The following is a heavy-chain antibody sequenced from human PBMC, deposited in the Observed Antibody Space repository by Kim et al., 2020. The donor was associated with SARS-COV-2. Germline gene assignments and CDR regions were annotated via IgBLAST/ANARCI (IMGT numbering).Heavy chain of an antibody. V-gene: IGHV3-43D*03. D-gene: IGHD2-2*01. Sequence: GGSLRLSCAASGFTFDDYAMHWVRQAPGKGLEWVSLISWDGGSTYYADSVKGRFTISRDNSKNSLYLQMNSLRAEDTALYYCAKDQSRYCSSTSCYGSYGMDVWGQGTTVTVSS. CDR1: GFTFDDYA. CDR3: AKDQSRYCSSTSCYGSYGMDV. CDR2: ISWDGGST. J-gene: IGHJ6*02.